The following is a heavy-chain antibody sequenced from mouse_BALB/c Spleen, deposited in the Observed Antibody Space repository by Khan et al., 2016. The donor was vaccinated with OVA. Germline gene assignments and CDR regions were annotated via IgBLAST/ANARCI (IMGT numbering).Heavy chain of an antibody. D-gene: IGHD2-3*01. V-gene: IGHV3-2*02. CDR3: ARDGSRYNYAMDY. Sequence: EVQLKESGPGLVKPSQSLSLTCTVTGYSITSDYAWNWIRQFPGNKLEWMGYISYSGSTNYNPSLKSRISITRDTSKNQFFLQLNSVTTEDTATYDCARDGSRYNYAMDYWGQGTSVTVSS. J-gene: IGHJ4*01. CDR2: ISYSGST. CDR1: GYSITSDYA.